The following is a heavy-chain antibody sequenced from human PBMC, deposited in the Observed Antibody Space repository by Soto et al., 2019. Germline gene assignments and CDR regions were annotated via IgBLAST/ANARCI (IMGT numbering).Heavy chain of an antibody. CDR2: ISASGGTT. J-gene: IGHJ4*02. V-gene: IGHV3-23*01. CDR1: GFTFSSYA. CDR3: ADVVVTAMVFDY. D-gene: IGHD2-21*02. Sequence: EVQLLESGGGLVQPGGSLRLSCVGSGFTFSSYAMSWVRQAPGKGLEWVSAISASGGTTYYADSVKGRFTISRDNSKNTVFLQMNSLRAEDTAVYYCADVVVTAMVFDYWGQGTLVTVSS.